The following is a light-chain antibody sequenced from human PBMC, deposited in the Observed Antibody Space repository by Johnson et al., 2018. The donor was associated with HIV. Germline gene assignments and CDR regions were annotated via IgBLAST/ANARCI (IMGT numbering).Light chain of an antibody. CDR1: SSNIGNNY. Sequence: QSLLTQPSSVSAAPGQKVTISCSGSSSNIGNNYVSWYQQLPGTAPKLLIYENNKRPSGIPDRFSGSKSGTSATLGITGLQTGDEADYYCGTWDSSLSAYVFGTGTKVTVL. J-gene: IGLJ1*01. CDR3: GTWDSSLSAYV. CDR2: ENN. V-gene: IGLV1-51*02.